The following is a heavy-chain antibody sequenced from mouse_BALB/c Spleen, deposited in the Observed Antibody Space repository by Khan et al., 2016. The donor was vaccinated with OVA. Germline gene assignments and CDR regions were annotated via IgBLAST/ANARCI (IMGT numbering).Heavy chain of an antibody. CDR1: GFTFSSYS. CDR3: AAHLTVSFAY. CDR2: ISSGGDYT. Sequence: EVQLQESGGDLVKPGGSLKLSCAASGFTFSSYSMSWVRQTPDKRLEWVASISSGGDYTYYPDSVKGRFTISRDNAKNTLYLQMSDLTSEDTAMYYCAAHLTVSFAYWGQGTLVTVSA. J-gene: IGHJ3*01. V-gene: IGHV5-6*01. D-gene: IGHD4-1*01.